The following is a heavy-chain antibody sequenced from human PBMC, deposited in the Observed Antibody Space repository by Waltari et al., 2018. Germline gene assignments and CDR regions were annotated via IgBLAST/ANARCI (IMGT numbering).Heavy chain of an antibody. CDR1: GYSFTSYW. J-gene: IGHJ4*02. D-gene: IGHD1-26*01. CDR2: INPLDSET. V-gene: IGHV5-51*01. Sequence: EVQLVQSGAEMKKPGESLNIACEATGYSFTSYWIAWVRQVPGKGLECMANINPLDSETRYSPSFHGRVTISVDKSIRTAYLHWTTLKASDSGTYYCARHKRGIVEGINYWGQGTLVAVSS. CDR3: ARHKRGIVEGINY.